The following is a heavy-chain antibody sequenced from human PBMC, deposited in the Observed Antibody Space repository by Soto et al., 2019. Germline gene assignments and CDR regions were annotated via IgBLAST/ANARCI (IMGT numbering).Heavy chain of an antibody. CDR3: ARDGTLSGSYGEFDY. CDR2: IWYDGSTE. CDR1: GFTFSTYG. V-gene: IGHV3-33*01. D-gene: IGHD1-26*01. Sequence: QVQLVESGGGVVQPGRSLRLSCAASGFTFSTYGMHWVRQAPGKRLEWVALIWYDGSTEYYADSVKGRFTISRDNSKNTLYLQMNSLRAEDTAVYYCARDGTLSGSYGEFDYWGQGTLVTVSS. J-gene: IGHJ4*02.